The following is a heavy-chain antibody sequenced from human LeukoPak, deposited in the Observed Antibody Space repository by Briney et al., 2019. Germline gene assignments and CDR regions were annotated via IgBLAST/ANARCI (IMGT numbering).Heavy chain of an antibody. CDR1: GGSISSGDYY. CDR3: AREVATMVRGFDP. D-gene: IGHD3-10*01. J-gene: IGHJ5*02. CDR2: IYYSGST. V-gene: IGHV4-30-4*01. Sequence: PSETLSLTCTVSGGSISSGDYYWSWIRQPPGKGLEWIGYIYYSGSTYYNPSLKSRVTISVDTSKNQFSLKLSSVTAADTAVYYCAREVATMVRGFDPWGQGTLVTVSS.